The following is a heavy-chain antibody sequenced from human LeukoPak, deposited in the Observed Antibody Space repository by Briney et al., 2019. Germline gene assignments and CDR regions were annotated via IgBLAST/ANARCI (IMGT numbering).Heavy chain of an antibody. J-gene: IGHJ4*02. CDR3: ARGVPCNSCYSLDY. Sequence: ASVKVSCKASGYSFTSYDVHWVRQATGQGLEWMGWINPNRGNTGYSQKFQGRITMTRDTSMSTAYLELSSLTSEDTAVYYCARGVPCNSCYSLDYWGQGTLVTVSS. CDR2: INPNRGNT. D-gene: IGHD2-2*01. CDR1: GYSFTSYD. V-gene: IGHV1-8*01.